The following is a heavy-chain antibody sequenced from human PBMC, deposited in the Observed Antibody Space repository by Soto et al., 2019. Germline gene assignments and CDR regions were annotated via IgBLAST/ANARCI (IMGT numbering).Heavy chain of an antibody. J-gene: IGHJ4*02. CDR3: AGNWNFGLNC. Sequence: GGSLRLSCVASGFDFSDFHISWVRQAPGKGLEWISYISSSLGHTDYAESVKGRFTISRDNAKSSVFLEMSDLRSDDTAVYYCAGNWNFGLNCWGQGTLVTVSS. CDR2: ISSSLGHT. D-gene: IGHD1-1*01. CDR1: GFDFSDFH. V-gene: IGHV3-11*03.